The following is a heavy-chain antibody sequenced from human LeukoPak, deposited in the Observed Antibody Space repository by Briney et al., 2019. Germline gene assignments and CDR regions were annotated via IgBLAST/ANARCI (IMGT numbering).Heavy chain of an antibody. CDR1: GFTFSSYP. Sequence: GGSLRLSCAASGFTFSSYPMSWVRQAPGKGLEWVSGINWNGGSTGYADSVKGRFTISRDNAKNSLYLQMNSLRAEDTALYYCARDYHGAYYDFWSGYYSIDYWGQGTLVTVSS. CDR3: ARDYHGAYYDFWSGYYSIDY. V-gene: IGHV3-20*04. CDR2: INWNGGST. J-gene: IGHJ4*02. D-gene: IGHD3-3*01.